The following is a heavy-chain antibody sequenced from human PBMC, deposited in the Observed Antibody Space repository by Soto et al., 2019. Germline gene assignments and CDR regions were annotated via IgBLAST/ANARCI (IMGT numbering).Heavy chain of an antibody. Sequence: ASVKVSCKASGYTFTSSDINWGRQATGQGLEWMGWINPNSGGTNYAQKFQGWVTMTRDTSISTAYMELSRLRSDDTAVYYCARGIVAGTLGYYYYYMDVWGKGTTVTVSS. J-gene: IGHJ6*03. CDR2: INPNSGGT. V-gene: IGHV1-2*04. D-gene: IGHD6-19*01. CDR1: GYTFTSSD. CDR3: ARGIVAGTLGYYYYYMDV.